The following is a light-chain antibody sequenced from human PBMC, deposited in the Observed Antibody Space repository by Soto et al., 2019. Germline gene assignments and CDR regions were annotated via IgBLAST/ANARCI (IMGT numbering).Light chain of an antibody. CDR2: AAS. Sequence: EIVLTQSPGILSLSPGERATLSCRASQSVSNSYLAWYQQKPGQAPRLLMYAASNRATGIPDRFSGSGSGTDFTLTISRLEPEDVAGYYCQQFPTWTFGQGTKVEIK. CDR3: QQFPTWT. CDR1: QSVSNSY. J-gene: IGKJ1*01. V-gene: IGKV3-20*01.